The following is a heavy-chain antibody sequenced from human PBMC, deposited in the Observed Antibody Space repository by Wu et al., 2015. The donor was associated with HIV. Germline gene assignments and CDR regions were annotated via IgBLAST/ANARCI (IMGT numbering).Heavy chain of an antibody. D-gene: IGHD2-21*01. V-gene: IGHV1-2*02. CDR3: MRRGLCAHCDEFTFQH. Sequence: QGQLVQSGTEVKNPGASVKVSCKASGYTFINYFIHWVRHVPGKGFEWMGWINPYAGAVNYAWNFQGRVTLTRKSFDTDTGTAYMELSGLTSADTAVYYCMRRGLCAHCDEFTFQHWGQGTLVIVSS. CDR1: GYTFINYF. CDR2: INPYAGAV. J-gene: IGHJ1*01.